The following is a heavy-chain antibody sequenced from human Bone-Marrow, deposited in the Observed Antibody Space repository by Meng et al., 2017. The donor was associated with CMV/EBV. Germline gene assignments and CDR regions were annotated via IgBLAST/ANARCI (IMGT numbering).Heavy chain of an antibody. Sequence: LSLTCAASGFTFSSYAMHWVRQAPGKGLEWVAVISYDGSNKYYADSVKGRFTISRDNSKNTLYLQMNSLRADDTAVYYCAKDANYVTHWGQGTLVTVSS. J-gene: IGHJ4*02. D-gene: IGHD4/OR15-4a*01. CDR3: AKDANYVTH. V-gene: IGHV3-30*04. CDR2: ISYDGSNK. CDR1: GFTFSSYA.